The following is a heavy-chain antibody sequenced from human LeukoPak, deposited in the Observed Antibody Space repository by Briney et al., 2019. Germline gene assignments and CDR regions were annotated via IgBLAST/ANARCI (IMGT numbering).Heavy chain of an antibody. V-gene: IGHV3-74*01. CDR1: GFAFNKYW. CDR2: INGDGSTT. J-gene: IGHJ4*02. Sequence: GGSLRLSCAASGFAFNKYWMHWVRQTPGKGLVWVSRINGDGSTTSYADSVKGGFAISRDNAKNTLYLQMSSLRAEDTAVYYCATGNYYDSRGYYTFGHWGQGTLVTVSS. D-gene: IGHD3-22*01. CDR3: ATGNYYDSRGYYTFGH.